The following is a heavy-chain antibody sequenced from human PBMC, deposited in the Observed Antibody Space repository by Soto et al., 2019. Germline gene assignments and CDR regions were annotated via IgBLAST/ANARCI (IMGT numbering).Heavy chain of an antibody. CDR2: IYHSGST. CDR3: ARVISAVGVNFDL. CDR1: GGSLKTYN. J-gene: IGHJ4*02. D-gene: IGHD2-8*01. Sequence: PSETLSLTCNVSGGSLKTYNWSWIRKLPGKGLEWIGYIYHSGSTNYNPSLQSRATISVDTSKNQFSLRLSSVKPADTAVYFCARVISAVGVNFDLWGQVTRVTVAS. V-gene: IGHV4-59*01.